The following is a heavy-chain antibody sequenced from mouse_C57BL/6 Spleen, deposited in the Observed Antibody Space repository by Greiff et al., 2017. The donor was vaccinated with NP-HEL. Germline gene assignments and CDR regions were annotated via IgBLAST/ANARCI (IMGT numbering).Heavy chain of an antibody. CDR2: FYPGSGSI. D-gene: IGHD2-2*01. Sequence: VQLQQSGAELVKPGASVKLSCKASGYTFTEYTIHWVKQRSGQGLEWIGWFYPGSGSIKYNEKFKDKATLPADKSSSTVYMELSRWTSEDSAVYFCARHPYYGNDGNYYALDYWGQGTSVTVSS. CDR3: ARHPYYGNDGNYYALDY. V-gene: IGHV1-62-2*01. CDR1: GYTFTEYT. J-gene: IGHJ4*01.